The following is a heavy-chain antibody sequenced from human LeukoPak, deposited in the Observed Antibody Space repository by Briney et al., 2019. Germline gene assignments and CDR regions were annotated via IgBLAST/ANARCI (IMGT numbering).Heavy chain of an antibody. D-gene: IGHD2-15*01. Sequence: SGGSLRLSCAASGFTVSNNYMSWVRQSPGKGLEWVSVIYSGGNTYYTDSVKGRFAISRDNPKNTVFLQMNNLRAEDTAVYYCTRFPWAHCSECWGQGTMVTVSS. V-gene: IGHV3-53*01. CDR2: IYSGGNT. CDR3: TRFPWAHCSEC. J-gene: IGHJ3*01. CDR1: GFTVSNNY.